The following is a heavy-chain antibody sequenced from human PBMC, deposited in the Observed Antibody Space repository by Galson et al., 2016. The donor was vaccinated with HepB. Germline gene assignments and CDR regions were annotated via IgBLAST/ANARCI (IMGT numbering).Heavy chain of an antibody. J-gene: IGHJ6*02. V-gene: IGHV3-33*01. CDR3: ARDRGEYSRPWAGGMDV. CDR2: IWYDGSNE. D-gene: IGHD6-6*01. Sequence: SLRLSCAASGFTFSSYGMHWVRQAPGKGLEWVAVIWYDGSNEYYADSVKGRFTISRDNSKNTLCLQMNSLRAEDTAVYYCARDRGEYSRPWAGGMDVWGQGTTVTVSS. CDR1: GFTFSSYG.